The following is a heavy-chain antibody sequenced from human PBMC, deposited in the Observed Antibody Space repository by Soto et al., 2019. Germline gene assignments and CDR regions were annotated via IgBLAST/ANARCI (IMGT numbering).Heavy chain of an antibody. CDR3: ARGAVPSCISTSCFANSFDP. CDR2: IIPIFATT. D-gene: IGHD2-2*01. Sequence: QVQLVQSGAEVKRSGSSVKVSCKASGFTFSDYVISWVRQAPGQGLEWMGGIIPIFATTNYTQKFQGRVTMSKDDDTRPACVELSSLRSDDTAVYYCARGAVPSCISTSCFANSFDPWGQGTLVTVSS. V-gene: IGHV1-69*05. CDR1: GFTFSDYV. J-gene: IGHJ5*02.